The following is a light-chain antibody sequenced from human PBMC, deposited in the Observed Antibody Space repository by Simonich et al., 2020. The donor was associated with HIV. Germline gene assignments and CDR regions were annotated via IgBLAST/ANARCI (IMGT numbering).Light chain of an antibody. V-gene: IGKV4-1*01. J-gene: IGKJ1*01. CDR1: QTVLYSSNNKNY. Sequence: DIVMTQSPDSLAVSLGERATINCKSSQTVLYSSNNKNYVAWYQQKPGQPPNLLIYWASTRESGVPDRFNGSGSETDFTLTISSLQAEDVAVYYCQQYYITPHTFGQGTKVEIK. CDR2: WAS. CDR3: QQYYITPHT.